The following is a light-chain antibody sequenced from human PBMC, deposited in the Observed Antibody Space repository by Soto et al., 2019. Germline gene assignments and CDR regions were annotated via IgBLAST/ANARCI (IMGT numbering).Light chain of an antibody. CDR1: SSDVGGYDY. V-gene: IGLV2-14*01. CDR3: ASYTSSSSLVL. Sequence: QSALTQPASVSGSPGQSITISCTGTSSDVGGYDYVSWYQHHPGKAPKVMIYEVSDRPSGVSDRFSVSKYGNTASLTISGLQAEDVDDYYCASYTSSSSLVLFGGGTKVTV. J-gene: IGLJ2*01. CDR2: EVS.